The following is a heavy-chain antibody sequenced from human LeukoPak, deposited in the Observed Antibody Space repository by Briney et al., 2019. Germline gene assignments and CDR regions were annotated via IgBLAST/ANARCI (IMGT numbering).Heavy chain of an antibody. CDR1: GFRFSSYW. D-gene: IGHD6-19*01. CDR3: ARETSGWCFNH. Sequence: GWSLRLSCVASGFRFSSYWMNWVRQAPGKGLEWVANIKQDGSEKYFVDSVKGRFTISRDNAANSVYLQMNSLRVEDTAVYYCARETSGWCFNHWGQEPLDSVSS. CDR2: IKQDGSEK. V-gene: IGHV3-7*01. J-gene: IGHJ4*02.